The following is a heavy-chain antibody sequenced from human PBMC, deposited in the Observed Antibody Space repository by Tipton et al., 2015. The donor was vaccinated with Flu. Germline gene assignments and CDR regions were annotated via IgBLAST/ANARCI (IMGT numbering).Heavy chain of an antibody. D-gene: IGHD5-12*01. V-gene: IGHV4-39*07. Sequence: GLVKPSETLSLICTVSGASVRSSRYYWGWIRQPPGKGLEWIGSIYHTGSTYYNPSLKSRVTISVDTSKNQFSLKLSSVTAADTAVYYCARGGVSNSGYRNWGQGTLVTVSS. CDR3: ARGGVSNSGYRN. CDR1: GASVRSSRYY. CDR2: IYHTGST. J-gene: IGHJ4*02.